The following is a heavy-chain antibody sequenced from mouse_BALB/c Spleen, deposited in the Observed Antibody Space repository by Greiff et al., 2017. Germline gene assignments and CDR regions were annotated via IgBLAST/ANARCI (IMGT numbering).Heavy chain of an antibody. CDR2: ISSGGSYT. CDR3: TRGYDYDDYAMDY. D-gene: IGHD2-4*01. CDR1: GFTFSSYT. V-gene: IGHV5-6-4*01. J-gene: IGHJ4*01. Sequence: EVMLVESGGGLVKPGGSLKLSCAASGFTFSSYTMSWVRQTPEKRLEWVATISSGGSYTYYPDSVKGRFTISRDNAKNTLYLQMSSLKSEDTAMYYCTRGYDYDDYAMDYWGQGTSVTVSS.